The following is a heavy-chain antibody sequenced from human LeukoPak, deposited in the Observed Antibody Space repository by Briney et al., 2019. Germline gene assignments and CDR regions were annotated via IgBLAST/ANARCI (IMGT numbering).Heavy chain of an antibody. CDR3: ARHPYYDSRGYYVY. CDR2: ISAYNGNT. D-gene: IGHD3-22*01. J-gene: IGHJ4*02. Sequence: ASVKVSCKASGGTFSSYTISWVRQAPGQGLEWMGWISAYNGNTNYAQKFQGRVTMTTDTSTTTAYLELRSLRADDTAIYYCARHPYYDSRGYYVYWGQGTLVTVSS. V-gene: IGHV1-18*01. CDR1: GGTFSSYT.